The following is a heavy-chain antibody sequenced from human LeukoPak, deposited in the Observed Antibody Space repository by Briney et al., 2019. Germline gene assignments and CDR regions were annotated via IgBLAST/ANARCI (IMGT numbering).Heavy chain of an antibody. CDR1: GFTFSSYG. CDR3: ARASWELPLDS. Sequence: GRSLRLSCAASGFTFSSYGMHWVRQAPGKGLVWVSRINSDGSSTSYADSVKGRFTISRDNAKNTLYLQMNSLRAEDMAVYYCARASWELPLDSWGQGTLVTVSS. CDR2: INSDGSST. V-gene: IGHV3-74*01. D-gene: IGHD1-26*01. J-gene: IGHJ4*02.